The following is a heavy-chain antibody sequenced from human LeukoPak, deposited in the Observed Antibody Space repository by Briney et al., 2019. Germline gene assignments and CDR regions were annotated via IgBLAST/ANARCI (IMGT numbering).Heavy chain of an antibody. CDR2: INAGNGNT. CDR3: ARDWDCSSTSCYAGDY. V-gene: IGHV1-3*01. Sequence: ASVKVSCKASGYTFTSYAMHWVRQAPGQRLEWMGWINAGNGNTKYSQKFQGRVTITRDTSASTACMELSSLRSEDTAVYYCARDWDCSSTSCYAGDYWGQGTLVTVSS. J-gene: IGHJ4*02. D-gene: IGHD2-2*01. CDR1: GYTFTSYA.